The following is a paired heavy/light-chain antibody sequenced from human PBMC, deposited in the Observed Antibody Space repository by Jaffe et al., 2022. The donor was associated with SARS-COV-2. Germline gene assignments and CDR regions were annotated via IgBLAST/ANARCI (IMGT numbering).Heavy chain of an antibody. D-gene: IGHD3-10*01. CDR1: GYTFTRFG. J-gene: IGHJ4*02. CDR2: ISAYNSNT. Sequence: QVQLVQSGAEVKKPGASVKVSCQASGYTFTRFGISWVRQAPGQGLEWMGWISAYNSNTKYAQNLQGRVTMTTDTSTSTAYMELRSLTSGDTAVYYCARRDAAFDYGSGTYYNELDYWGQGTLVTVSS. CDR3: ARRDAAFDYGSGTYYNELDY. V-gene: IGHV1-18*01.
Light chain of an antibody. CDR2: AAS. J-gene: IGKJ1*01. V-gene: IGKV1-17*01. CDR3: LQHNTYPWT. Sequence: DIQMTQSPSSLSASVGDRVTITCRASQGIRNDLGWYQQKPGKAPKRLIYAASSLQSGVPSRFSGSGSGTEFTLTISSLQPEDFATYYCLQHNTYPWTFGQGTKVEIK. CDR1: QGIRND.